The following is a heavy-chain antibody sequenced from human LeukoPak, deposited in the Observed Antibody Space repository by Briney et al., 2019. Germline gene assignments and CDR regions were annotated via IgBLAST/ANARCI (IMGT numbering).Heavy chain of an antibody. V-gene: IGHV3-48*01. Sequence: GGSLRLSCAASGFTFSSYIMNWVRQAPGKGLEWVSYISSSSSTIYYADSVKGRFTISRDNAKNSLYLQMNSLRAEDTAVYYCVRDKILAEYFQHWGQGTLVTVSS. CDR3: VRDKILAEYFQH. CDR1: GFTFSSYI. CDR2: ISSSSSTI. J-gene: IGHJ1*01.